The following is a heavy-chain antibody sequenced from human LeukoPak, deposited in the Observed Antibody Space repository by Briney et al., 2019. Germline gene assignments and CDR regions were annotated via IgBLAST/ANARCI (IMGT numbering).Heavy chain of an antibody. J-gene: IGHJ4*02. CDR1: GYTFTSYW. CDR2: IYPGDSDT. CDR3: ARQRDGYSFDY. D-gene: IGHD5-24*01. V-gene: IGHV5-51*01. Sequence: GESLKISCKASGYTFTSYWIAWVRQMPGKGLEWMGIIYPGDSDTRYSPSFQGQVTISADKSSNTASLQWSSLKASDTAMYYCARQRDGYSFDYWGQGTLVTVPS.